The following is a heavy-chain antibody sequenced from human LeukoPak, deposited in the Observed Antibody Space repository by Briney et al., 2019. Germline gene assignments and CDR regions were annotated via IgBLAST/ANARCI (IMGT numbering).Heavy chain of an antibody. D-gene: IGHD6-13*01. CDR1: GGSFSGYY. CDR2: IDHSRRT. V-gene: IGHV4-34*01. Sequence: PSETLSLTCAVYGGSFSGYYWSWIRQPPGKGLEWIGEIDHSRRTNSNPSLKSRVTISIDMSKNQFSLRLSSVTAADTAVYYCARKSIVTAGRKPYDYWDQGTLATVSP. J-gene: IGHJ4*02. CDR3: ARKSIVTAGRKPYDY.